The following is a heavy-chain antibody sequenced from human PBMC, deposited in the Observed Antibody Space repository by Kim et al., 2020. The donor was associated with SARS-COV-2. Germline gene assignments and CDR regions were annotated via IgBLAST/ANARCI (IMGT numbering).Heavy chain of an antibody. D-gene: IGHD3-22*01. CDR3: ARGGYYDPFDY. V-gene: IGHV7-4-1*02. Sequence: TYAQGFTGRFVFSLDTSVSTAYLQISSLKAEDTAVYYCARGGYYDPFDYWGQGTLVTVSS. J-gene: IGHJ4*02.